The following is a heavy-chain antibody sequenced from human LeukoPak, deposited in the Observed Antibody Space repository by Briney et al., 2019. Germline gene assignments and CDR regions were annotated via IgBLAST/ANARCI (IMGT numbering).Heavy chain of an antibody. D-gene: IGHD5-12*01. CDR3: ARDYKEWLRFHYYYYYMDV. CDR2: IYYSGST. CDR1: GGSISSSSYY. Sequence: SETLSLTCTVSGGSISSSSYYWGWIRQPPGKGLEWIGSIYYSGSTYYNPSLKSRVTISADTSKNQFSLKLSSVTAADTAVYYCARDYKEWLRFHYYYYYMDVWGKGTTVTVSS. J-gene: IGHJ6*03. V-gene: IGHV4-39*07.